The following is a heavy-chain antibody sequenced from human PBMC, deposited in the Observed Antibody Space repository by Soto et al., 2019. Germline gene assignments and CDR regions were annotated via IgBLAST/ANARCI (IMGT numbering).Heavy chain of an antibody. D-gene: IGHD2-15*01. CDR1: GGSISSGDYY. J-gene: IGHJ5*02. CDR3: VRIRYQLPSSVLWLDP. Sequence: LSLTCTVSGGSISSGDYYWSWIRQPPGKGLEWIGYIYYSGSTYYNPSLKSRVTISVDTSKNQFSLRLISVTAADTAMYFCVRIRYQLPSSVLWLDPWGQGTPVTVSS. CDR2: IYYSGST. V-gene: IGHV4-30-4*01.